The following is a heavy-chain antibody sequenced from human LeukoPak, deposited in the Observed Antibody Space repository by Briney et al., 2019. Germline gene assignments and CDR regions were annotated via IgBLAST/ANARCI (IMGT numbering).Heavy chain of an antibody. Sequence: GGYLRLSCAASGFTFSSYGMHWVRQAPGKGLEWVAVIWYDGSNKYYADSVKGRFTISRDNSKNTLYLQMNSLRAEDTAVYYCARNYYDSSGYYYAATFDYWGQGTLVTVSS. CDR3: ARNYYDSSGYYYAATFDY. J-gene: IGHJ4*02. V-gene: IGHV3-33*01. D-gene: IGHD3-22*01. CDR1: GFTFSSYG. CDR2: IWYDGSNK.